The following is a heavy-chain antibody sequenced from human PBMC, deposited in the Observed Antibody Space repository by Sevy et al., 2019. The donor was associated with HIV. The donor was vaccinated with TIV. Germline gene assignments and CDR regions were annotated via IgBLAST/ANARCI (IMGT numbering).Heavy chain of an antibody. CDR3: ARGFVIAVAAHFDY. CDR1: GFTFSSYS. Sequence: GGSLRLSCAASGFTFSSYSMNWVRQAPGKGPEWVSYISSSSSTIYYADSVKGRFTISRDNAKNSLYLQMNSLRAEDTAVYYCARGFVIAVAAHFDYWGQGTLVTVSS. V-gene: IGHV3-48*01. J-gene: IGHJ4*02. D-gene: IGHD6-19*01. CDR2: ISSSSSTI.